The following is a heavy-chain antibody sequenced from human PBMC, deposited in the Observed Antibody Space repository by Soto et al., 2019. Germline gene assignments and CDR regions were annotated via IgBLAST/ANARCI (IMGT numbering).Heavy chain of an antibody. Sequence: SQTLSLTCAISVDSVSSNSAAWNWIRQSPSRGLEWLGGTYYRSKGDKDYAVSVKNLITINPDTSKNQFFLQLNAVTPEETALYYCARDFKEGSGTMGFDYWGQGTLVPVSS. J-gene: IGHJ4*02. CDR3: ARDFKEGSGTMGFDY. V-gene: IGHV6-1*01. D-gene: IGHD3-10*01. CDR1: VDSVSSNSAA. CDR2: TYYRSKGDK.